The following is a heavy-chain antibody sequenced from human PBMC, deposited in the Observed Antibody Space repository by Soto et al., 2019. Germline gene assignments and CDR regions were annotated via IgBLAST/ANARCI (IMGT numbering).Heavy chain of an antibody. V-gene: IGHV1-69*02. J-gene: IGHJ4*02. CDR1: GGTFSSYT. CDR2: IIPILGIA. D-gene: IGHD5-12*01. Sequence: QVQLVQSGAEVKKPGSSVKVSCKASGGTFSSYTISWVRQAPGQGLEWMGRIIPILGIANYAQKFQGRVTITADKSTSTAYMELSSLRSEDTAVYYCARASYSGYPGKVKFDYWGQGTLVTVSS. CDR3: ARASYSGYPGKVKFDY.